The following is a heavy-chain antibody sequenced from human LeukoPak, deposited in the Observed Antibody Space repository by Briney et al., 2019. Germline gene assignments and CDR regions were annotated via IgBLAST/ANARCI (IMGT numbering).Heavy chain of an antibody. Sequence: PSETLSLTCAVSGGSISSYYWSWIRQPPGEGLEWLGYIFYSGSTYYNPSLKSRVTISVDTSKNQFSLKLSSVTAADTAVYYCARAGVIVGATGDYFDYWGQGTLVTVSS. V-gene: IGHV4-59*12. CDR2: IFYSGST. CDR1: GGSISSYY. J-gene: IGHJ4*02. D-gene: IGHD1-26*01. CDR3: ARAGVIVGATGDYFDY.